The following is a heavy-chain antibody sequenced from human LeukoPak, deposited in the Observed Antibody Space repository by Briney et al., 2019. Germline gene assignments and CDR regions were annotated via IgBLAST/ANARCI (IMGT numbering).Heavy chain of an antibody. CDR2: ISDTGGST. J-gene: IGHJ4*02. CDR3: ARDAPGSSHTLDY. D-gene: IGHD3-10*01. Sequence: PGRSLRLSCAASGFTFSNYAMGWVRQAPGKGLEWVSAISDTGGSTYYAYSMEGRFAISRDSSKSILYLQMSSLRAEDTAVYYCARDAPGSSHTLDYWGQGTLVTVSS. V-gene: IGHV3-23*01. CDR1: GFTFSNYA.